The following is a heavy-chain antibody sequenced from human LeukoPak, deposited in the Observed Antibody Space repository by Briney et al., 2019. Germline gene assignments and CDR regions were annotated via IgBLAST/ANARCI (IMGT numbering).Heavy chain of an antibody. CDR2: ISNGSTAT. D-gene: IGHD3-9*01. CDR1: GFSFGGYA. V-gene: IGHV3-23*03. Sequence: GGSLRLSCAASGFSFGGYAMTWVRQAPGKGLEWVSSISNGSTATYYLDSVNARFTISRDHSRSTLYLQMDSLTAEDTALYYCAKDGLYFDGSTHIYYFDSWGQGTLVADCS. CDR3: AKDGLYFDGSTHIYYFDS. J-gene: IGHJ4*02.